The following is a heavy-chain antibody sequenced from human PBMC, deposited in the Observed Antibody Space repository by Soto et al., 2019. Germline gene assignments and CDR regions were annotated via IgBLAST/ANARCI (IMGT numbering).Heavy chain of an antibody. CDR2: MYYSGNT. V-gene: IGHV4-59*12. CDR1: GGSISSYY. Sequence: PSETLSLTCSASGGSISSYYWSWIRQPPGKGLEWIGYMYYSGNTNYNPSLKSRVTISVDTSKNQFSLKLTSVTAADTAVYYCARDKITGLFDYWGQGTLVTVSS. J-gene: IGHJ4*02. D-gene: IGHD2-8*02. CDR3: ARDKITGLFDY.